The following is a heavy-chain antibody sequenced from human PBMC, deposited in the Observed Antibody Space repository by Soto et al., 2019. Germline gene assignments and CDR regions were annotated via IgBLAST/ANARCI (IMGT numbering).Heavy chain of an antibody. CDR3: ARPIPRWIYHSGMDV. V-gene: IGHV3-30-3*01. CDR2: ISFDGTNE. D-gene: IGHD5-12*01. J-gene: IGHJ6*02. Sequence: VESGGRGVQPGRSLRLSCAASEFTFSSYAMHWVRQAPGRGLEWVALISFDGTNEYYADSVKGRFTISRDNSKNMMFLQMNSLRTDDSGTYYCARPIPRWIYHSGMDVWGQVTTVTVSS. CDR1: EFTFSSYA.